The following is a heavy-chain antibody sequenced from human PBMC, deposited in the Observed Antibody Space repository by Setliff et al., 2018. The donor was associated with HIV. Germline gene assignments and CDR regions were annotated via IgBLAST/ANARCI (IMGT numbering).Heavy chain of an antibody. V-gene: IGHV4-31*03. J-gene: IGHJ3*02. D-gene: IGHD3-10*01. Sequence: SETLSLTCTVSGGSIGSGVFYWSWIRQHPGRGLEWIGYIYYSGSTYYNPSLKSRVAVSVDTSKNQFSLSLSSVTAADTAVYYCARSSAERSAVRGLAIAFDIWGPGTKVTVSS. CDR1: GGSIGSGVFY. CDR2: IYYSGST. CDR3: ARSSAERSAVRGLAIAFDI.